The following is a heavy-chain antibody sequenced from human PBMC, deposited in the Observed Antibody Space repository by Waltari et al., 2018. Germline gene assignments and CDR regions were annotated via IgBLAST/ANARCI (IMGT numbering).Heavy chain of an antibody. CDR1: GYTVSNYG. CDR3: ARVFDSSQYYYGSDY. Sequence: QVQFVQSGTEVKKPGASVKVYCKASGYTVSNYGVSWVRQAPGQGLEWVGWIAAYNGNTHSAPKLQGRVTMTTDTSTTTAYLELRSLTSDDTAVYYCARVFDSSQYYYGSDYWGQGTLVTVSS. D-gene: IGHD3-22*01. J-gene: IGHJ4*02. V-gene: IGHV1-18*01. CDR2: IAAYNGNT.